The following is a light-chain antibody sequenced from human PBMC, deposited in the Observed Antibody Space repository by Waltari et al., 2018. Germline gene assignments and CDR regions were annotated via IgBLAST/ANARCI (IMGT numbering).Light chain of an antibody. CDR3: CSYAGSYTLI. CDR2: DVS. Sequence: QSALTQPRSVSGSPGQSVTISCTGTSRAVGGYTYVSWYQQHPGKVPKLIIFDVSTRPSGVPNRFSGSKSGNTASLTISGLLAEDEADYYCCSYAGSYTLIFGGGTKMTVL. V-gene: IGLV2-11*01. J-gene: IGLJ2*01. CDR1: SRAVGGYTY.